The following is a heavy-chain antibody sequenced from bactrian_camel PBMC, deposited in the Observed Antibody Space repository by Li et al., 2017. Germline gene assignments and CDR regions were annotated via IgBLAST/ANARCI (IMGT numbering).Heavy chain of an antibody. CDR1: TGTFRSAC. V-gene: IGHV3S9*01. D-gene: IGHD6*01. Sequence: HVQLVESGGGSVQAGGSLRLSCAARTGTFRSACMGWIRQVSGQEREGVAAIYSDGTTTYTDSVKGRVTISQDSARNTVYLQMNNLQPEDTATYYCAEGRGSRGEHCYSLNYWGQGTQVTVS. J-gene: IGHJ4*01. CDR3: AEGRGSRGEHCYSLNY. CDR2: IYSDGTT.